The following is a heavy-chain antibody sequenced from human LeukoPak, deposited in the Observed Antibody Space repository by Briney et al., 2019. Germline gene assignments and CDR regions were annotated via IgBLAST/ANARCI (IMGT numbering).Heavy chain of an antibody. J-gene: IGHJ4*02. CDR1: GGTFGDYG. CDR2: INWDGTNT. D-gene: IGHD1-1*01. Sequence: PGGSLRLSCVASGGTFGDYGMSWVRQPPGKGLEWVSGINWDGTNTHYADSVKGRFTIARDNAENSLYLQMNSLTAADTAFYCVKDLSSNWLSFDYWGRGTLVTVSS. V-gene: IGHV3-20*04. CDR3: KDLSSNWLSFDY.